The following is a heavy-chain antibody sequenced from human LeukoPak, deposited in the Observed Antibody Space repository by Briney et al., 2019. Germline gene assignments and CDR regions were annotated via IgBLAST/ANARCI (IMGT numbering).Heavy chain of an antibody. J-gene: IGHJ4*02. CDR3: ARCHYDILTGRYYFDY. CDR1: GGSISSYY. V-gene: IGHV4-59*01. Sequence: SETLSLTCAASGGSISSYYWSWIRQPPGKGLEWVGVISYSGSTNYNPSLKSRVTISVDTSKNQYSLKLSSVNAADTAVYYCARCHYDILTGRYYFDYWGQGTLVTVSS. CDR2: ISYSGST. D-gene: IGHD3-9*01.